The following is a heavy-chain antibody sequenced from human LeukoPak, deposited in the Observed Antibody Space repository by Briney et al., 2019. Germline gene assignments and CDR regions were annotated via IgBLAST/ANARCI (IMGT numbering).Heavy chain of an antibody. CDR2: ISPSSSTI. CDR3: ARENALGYFDF. J-gene: IGHJ4*02. CDR1: GFSFGSYS. Sequence: PGGSLRLSCVASGFSFGSYSINWVRQAPGRGLEWVSYISPSSSTIYFADSVKGRFTISRDNAQNSLYLQMNSLRAEDTAVYYCARENALGYFDFWGQGSLVTVSS. V-gene: IGHV3-48*01. D-gene: IGHD2-2*01.